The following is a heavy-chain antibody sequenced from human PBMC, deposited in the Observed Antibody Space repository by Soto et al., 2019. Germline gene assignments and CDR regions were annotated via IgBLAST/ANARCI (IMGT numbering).Heavy chain of an antibody. J-gene: IGHJ5*02. CDR1: GFTFSRYA. Sequence: EVQLLESGGDLVQPGGSLRLSCAASGFTFSRYAMTWVRQAPGKGLEWVSAMSTSGDTTYYTDSVKGRFTISRDNSNNTVYLEINSLRAEDTAVYYCAKVGYFAILAGFPYNGLDPWGQGTGVTVSS. D-gene: IGHD3-9*01. V-gene: IGHV3-23*01. CDR2: MSTSGDTT. CDR3: AKVGYFAILAGFPYNGLDP.